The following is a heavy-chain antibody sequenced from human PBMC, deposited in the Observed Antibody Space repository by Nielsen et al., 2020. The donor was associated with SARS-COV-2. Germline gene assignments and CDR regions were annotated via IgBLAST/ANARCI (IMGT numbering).Heavy chain of an antibody. CDR3: ARITPSSGWDY. CDR1: GYTFTSYA. D-gene: IGHD6-19*01. V-gene: IGHV1-3*01. J-gene: IGHJ4*02. CDR2: INAGNGNT. Sequence: ASVKVSCKASGYTFTSYAMHWVRQAPGQRLEWMGWINAGNGNTKYSQKFLGRVTITRDTSASTAYMELSSLRSEDTAVYYCARITPSSGWDYWGQGTLVTVSS.